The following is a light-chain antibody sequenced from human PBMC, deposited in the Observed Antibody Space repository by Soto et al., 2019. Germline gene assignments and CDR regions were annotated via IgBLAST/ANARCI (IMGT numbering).Light chain of an antibody. Sequence: QSALTQPRSVSGSPGQSVTISCTGTSSDVGSYNYVSWYQQHPDKAPTLVIYDVYKRPPGVPDRFSGSKSGNTASLTISGLQADDEAHYYCCSYAGSYTWVFGGGTKLTVL. CDR2: DVY. CDR3: CSYAGSYTWV. V-gene: IGLV2-11*01. J-gene: IGLJ3*02. CDR1: SSDVGSYNY.